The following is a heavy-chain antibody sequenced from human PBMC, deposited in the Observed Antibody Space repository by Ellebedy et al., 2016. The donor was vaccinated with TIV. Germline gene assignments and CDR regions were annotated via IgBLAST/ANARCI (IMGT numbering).Heavy chain of an antibody. CDR3: ACSGGFPSWAFDY. CDR2: ISYDGSNK. CDR1: GFTFSSYG. J-gene: IGHJ4*02. V-gene: IGHV3-30*03. Sequence: GESLKISXAASGFTFSSYGMHWVRQAPGKGLEWVAVISYDGSNKYYADSVKGRFTISRDNSKNTLYLQMNSLRAEDTAVYYCACSGGFPSWAFDYWGQGTLVTVSS. D-gene: IGHD6-19*01.